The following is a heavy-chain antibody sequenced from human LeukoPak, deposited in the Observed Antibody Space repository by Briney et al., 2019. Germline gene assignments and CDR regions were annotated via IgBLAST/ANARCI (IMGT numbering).Heavy chain of an antibody. V-gene: IGHV5-51*01. CDR2: TYPGDSKT. J-gene: IGHJ4*02. CDR1: GSGFTSYW. CDR3: ATRRAMAGRYYFDY. D-gene: IGHD5-18*01. Sequence: GEPLKISCEGSGSGFTSYWIAWVRKMPGKGLEWMGITYPGDSKTRYSPSFQGQVTISADKSITTAYLQWSSLKASDGAMYFCATRRAMAGRYYFDYWGQGTLVTVSS.